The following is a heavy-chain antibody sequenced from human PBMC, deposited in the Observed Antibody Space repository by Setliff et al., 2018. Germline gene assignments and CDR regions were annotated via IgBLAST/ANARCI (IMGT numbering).Heavy chain of an antibody. CDR3: ARAPYGSSWYGYYYYYMDV. Sequence: ASVKVSCKASGYTFTSYYMHWVRQAPGQGLEWVGIINPSGGSTSYAQKFQGRVTMTRDTSTSTVYMDLSSLRSEDTAVYYCARAPYGSSWYGYYYYYMDVWGKGTTVTVSS. CDR2: INPSGGST. CDR1: GYTFTSYY. J-gene: IGHJ6*03. V-gene: IGHV1-46*01. D-gene: IGHD6-13*01.